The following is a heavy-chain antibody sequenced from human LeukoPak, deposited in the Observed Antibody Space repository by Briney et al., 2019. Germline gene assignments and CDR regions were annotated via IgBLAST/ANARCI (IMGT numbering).Heavy chain of an antibody. V-gene: IGHV3-72*01. CDR3: VRGDIGSCMATRCEYMDV. J-gene: IGHJ6*03. D-gene: IGHD2-15*01. CDR1: GFTFSDHY. Sequence: QPGGSLRLSCAASGFTFSDHYMEWVRQAPGKGLEWVGRIRNRAKGHTTEYGTSVKGRFIISRDDSKKSVYLQMNSLTTEDTAVYFCVRGDIGSCMATRCEYMDVWGKGTAVTVSS. CDR2: IRNRAKGHTT.